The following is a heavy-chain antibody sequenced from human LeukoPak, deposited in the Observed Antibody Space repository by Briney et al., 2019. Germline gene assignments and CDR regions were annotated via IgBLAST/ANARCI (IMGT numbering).Heavy chain of an antibody. CDR3: ARGPSEYSSSSFFF. CDR1: GGSFSGYY. J-gene: IGHJ4*02. V-gene: IGHV4-34*01. D-gene: IGHD6-6*01. Sequence: SETLSLICAVYGGSFSGYYWSWIRQPPGKGLEWIGEINHSGSTNYNPSLKSRVTISVDTSKNQFSLKLSSVTAADTAVYYCARGPSEYSSSSFFFWGQGTLVTVSS. CDR2: INHSGST.